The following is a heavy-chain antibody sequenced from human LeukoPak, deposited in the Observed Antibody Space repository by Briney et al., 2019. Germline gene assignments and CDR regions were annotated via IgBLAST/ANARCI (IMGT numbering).Heavy chain of an antibody. CDR3: ARDHYDSSGYYLDY. CDR1: GGSISSHY. CDR2: IYYTGST. D-gene: IGHD3-22*01. Sequence: SSETLSLTCTVSGGSISSHYWSWIRQPPGKGLEWIGYIYYTGSTNYNPSLKSRVTISVDTSKNQFSLKLSSVTAADTAVYYCARDHYDSSGYYLDYWGQGTLVTVSS. J-gene: IGHJ4*02. V-gene: IGHV4-59*11.